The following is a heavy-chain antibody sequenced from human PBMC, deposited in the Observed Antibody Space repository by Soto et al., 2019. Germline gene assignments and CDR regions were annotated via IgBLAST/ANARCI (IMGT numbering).Heavy chain of an antibody. V-gene: IGHV1-69*13. CDR1: GGTFSSYA. CDR3: AGSVQWLFSVSAGGFDY. Sequence: VASVKVSCKASGGTFSSYAISWVRQAPGQGLEWMGGIIPIFGTANYAQKFQGRVTITADESTSTAYMELSSLRSEDTAVYYCAGSVQWLFSVSAGGFDYWGQGTLVTVSS. CDR2: IIPIFGTA. J-gene: IGHJ4*02. D-gene: IGHD6-19*01.